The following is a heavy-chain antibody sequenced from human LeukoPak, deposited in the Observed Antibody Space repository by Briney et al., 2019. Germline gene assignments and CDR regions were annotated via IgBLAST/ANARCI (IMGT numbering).Heavy chain of an antibody. D-gene: IGHD5-24*01. CDR3: AKDDRWLQFCC. V-gene: IGHV3-23*01. Sequence: GGSLRLSCAASGFTFDDYGMSWVRQAPGKGLEGVSGIIPSGHTTYYADSVRGRFTISRDNSRNTLYLQMNSLRAEDTAVYYCAKDDRWLQFCCWGQGTLVTVSA. CDR1: GFTFDDYG. CDR2: IIPSGHTT. J-gene: IGHJ4*02.